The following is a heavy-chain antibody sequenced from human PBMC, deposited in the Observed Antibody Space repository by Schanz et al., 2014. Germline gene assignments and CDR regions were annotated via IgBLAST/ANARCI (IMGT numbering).Heavy chain of an antibody. J-gene: IGHJ4*02. CDR2: IRYDGSKK. V-gene: IGHV3-30*02. D-gene: IGHD3-16*01. CDR3: AKGGSSLDD. Sequence: QAQLVESGGGVVQPGGSLRLSCAASRFAFSSYGMHWVRQAPGKGLEWVTFIRYDGSKKYYVDSVKGRFTISRDNSKNTLYLQMNSLRVEDTAVYYCAKGGSSLDDWGQGTLVTVSS. CDR1: RFAFSSYG.